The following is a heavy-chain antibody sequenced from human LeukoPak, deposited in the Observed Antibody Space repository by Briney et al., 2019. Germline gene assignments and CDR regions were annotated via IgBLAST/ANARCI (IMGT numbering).Heavy chain of an antibody. V-gene: IGHV3-7*01. CDR1: GFTFSSYW. J-gene: IGHJ4*02. D-gene: IGHD3-10*01. CDR2: IKQDGREK. Sequence: GGSLRLSCAASGFTFSSYWMSWVRQAPGKGLEWVANIKQDGREKYYVDSVKGRFTISRDNAKNSLYLQMNSLRAEDTAVYYCAHMVRGALGDYWGQGTLVTVSS. CDR3: AHMVRGALGDY.